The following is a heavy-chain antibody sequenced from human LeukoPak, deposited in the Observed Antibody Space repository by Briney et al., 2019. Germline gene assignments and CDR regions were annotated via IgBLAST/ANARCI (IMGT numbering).Heavy chain of an antibody. Sequence: TLSLTCTVSGLSISSGGNYWSWIRQHPGKGLEWIGFIDYSGGTYHNSPLQSRVTISLDTSKNQFSLKLRSMTAADTAVYYCVRVASSAMATVYQYYMDVWGKGTTVTVSS. J-gene: IGHJ6*03. CDR2: IDYSGGT. CDR1: GLSISSGGNY. V-gene: IGHV4-31*03. D-gene: IGHD5-18*01. CDR3: VRVASSAMATVYQYYMDV.